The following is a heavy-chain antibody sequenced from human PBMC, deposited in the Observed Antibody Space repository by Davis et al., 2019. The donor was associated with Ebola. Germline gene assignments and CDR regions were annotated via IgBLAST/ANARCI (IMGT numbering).Heavy chain of an antibody. CDR3: ARQLWLQHLDY. D-gene: IGHD5-18*01. V-gene: IGHV4-39*01. Sequence: MPSETLSLTCTVSGGSISSSSYYWGWIRQPPGKGLEWIGSIYYSGSTYYNPSLKSRVTISVDTSKNQFSLKLSSVTAADTAVYYCARQLWLQHLDYWGQGTLVTVSS. J-gene: IGHJ4*02. CDR2: IYYSGST. CDR1: GGSISSSSYY.